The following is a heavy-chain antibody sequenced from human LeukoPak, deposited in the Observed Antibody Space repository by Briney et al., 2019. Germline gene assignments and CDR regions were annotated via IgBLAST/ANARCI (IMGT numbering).Heavy chain of an antibody. Sequence: GGSLRLSCAASGFTFDDYAMHWVRQAPGKGLEWVSLISWDGGSTYYADSVKGRFTISRDNSKNSLYLQMNSLRAEDTAVYYCARDGLMTTVTVYYYYYMDVWGKGTTVTVSS. J-gene: IGHJ6*03. CDR2: ISWDGGST. CDR1: GFTFDDYA. V-gene: IGHV3-43D*03. CDR3: ARDGLMTTVTVYYYYYMDV. D-gene: IGHD4-11*01.